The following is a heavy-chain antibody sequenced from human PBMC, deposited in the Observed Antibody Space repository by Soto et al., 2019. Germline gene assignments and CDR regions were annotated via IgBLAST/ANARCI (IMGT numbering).Heavy chain of an antibody. CDR2: ISSTSTTI. D-gene: IGHD2-2*02. Sequence: GSLRLSFAASGFAFSTYSVNWVRQAPGKGLEWVSHISSTSTTINYADSVRGRFTISRDNAKNSLYLQMNSLRDEDTAVYYCARARCTSTSCYRGMDVWGQGTTVTVSS. CDR1: GFAFSTYS. CDR3: ARARCTSTSCYRGMDV. V-gene: IGHV3-48*02. J-gene: IGHJ6*02.